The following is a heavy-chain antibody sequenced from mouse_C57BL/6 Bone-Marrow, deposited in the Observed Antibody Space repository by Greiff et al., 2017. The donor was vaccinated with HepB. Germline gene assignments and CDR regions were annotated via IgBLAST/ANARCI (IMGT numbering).Heavy chain of an antibody. CDR2: IDPEDGDT. CDR3: TAYGYAEGFAY. D-gene: IGHD2-2*01. J-gene: IGHJ3*01. CDR1: GFNIKDYY. Sequence: VQLQQSGAELVRPGASVKLSCTASGFNIKDYYMHWVKQRPEQGLEWIGRIDPEDGDTEYAPKFQGKATMTADTSSNTAYLQLSSLTSEDTAVYYCTAYGYAEGFAYWGQGTLVTVSA. V-gene: IGHV14-1*01.